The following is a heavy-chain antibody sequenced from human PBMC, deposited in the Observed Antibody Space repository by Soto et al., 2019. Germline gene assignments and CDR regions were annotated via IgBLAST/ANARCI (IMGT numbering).Heavy chain of an antibody. D-gene: IGHD2-15*01. V-gene: IGHV4-30-2*01. Sequence: LSLTCAVSGGSISSGGYSWSWIRQPPGKGLEWIGYIYDSGTTYYSPSLKSRATISIDRSKNYFSLKLSSVTAADTAVYYCAREHCSGGRCANWFDPWGQGILVTVSS. CDR2: IYDSGTT. CDR1: GGSISSGGYS. CDR3: AREHCSGGRCANWFDP. J-gene: IGHJ5*02.